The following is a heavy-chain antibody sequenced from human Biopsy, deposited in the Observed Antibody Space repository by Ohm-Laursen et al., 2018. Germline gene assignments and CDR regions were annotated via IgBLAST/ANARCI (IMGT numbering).Heavy chain of an antibody. J-gene: IGHJ4*02. Sequence: TLSLTCTVSDGSINSYYWNWIRQPPGKRLEWIGNIYYSGSTNFNPSLKSRVTISVDTSKNQFSLKLSSETAADTAVYFCARGSSYGYDFDYWGQGTLVAVSS. V-gene: IGHV4-59*01. CDR2: IYYSGST. D-gene: IGHD5-18*01. CDR3: ARGSSYGYDFDY. CDR1: DGSINSYY.